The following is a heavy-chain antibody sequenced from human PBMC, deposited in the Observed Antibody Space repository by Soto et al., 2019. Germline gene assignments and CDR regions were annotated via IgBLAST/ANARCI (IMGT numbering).Heavy chain of an antibody. V-gene: IGHV3-9*01. Sequence: EVQLVESGGGLVQPGRSLRLSCAASGFIFDDYAMHWVRQAPGKGLEWVSGIDWQSGSIGYADSVRGRFTISRDNAKNSLYLQMNSLRTEDTALYYCAKDLRDGYNFGGVAFDSWGQGSLVTVSS. CDR3: AKDLRDGYNFGGVAFDS. CDR2: IDWQSGSI. D-gene: IGHD5-12*01. J-gene: IGHJ4*02. CDR1: GFIFDDYA.